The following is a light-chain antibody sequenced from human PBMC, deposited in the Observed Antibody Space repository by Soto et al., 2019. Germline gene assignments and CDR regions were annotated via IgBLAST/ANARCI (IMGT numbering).Light chain of an antibody. J-gene: IGLJ1*01. Sequence: QSALTQPASVSGSPGQSITISCTGTSSDVGGYNYVSWYQQYPVKAPKLMIYDVTNRPSGVSDRFSGSKSGNTASLTISGLQAEDEADYYCSSYTSSSTPYVFGTGTKVTVL. CDR2: DVT. V-gene: IGLV2-14*01. CDR3: SSYTSSSTPYV. CDR1: SSDVGGYNY.